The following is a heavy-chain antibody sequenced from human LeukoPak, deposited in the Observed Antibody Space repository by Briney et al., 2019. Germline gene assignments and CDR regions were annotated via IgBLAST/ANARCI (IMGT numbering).Heavy chain of an antibody. V-gene: IGHV3-7*01. D-gene: IGHD5-18*01. CDR2: IKQDGSEK. CDR3: ARDPSQLWSHGNDAFDI. CDR1: GFTFSSYW. Sequence: GGSLRLSCAASGFTFSSYWMSWVRQAPGKGLEWVANIKQDGSEKYYVDSVKGRFTIPRDNAKNSLYLQMNSLRAEDTAVYYCARDPSQLWSHGNDAFDIWGQGTMVTVSS. J-gene: IGHJ3*02.